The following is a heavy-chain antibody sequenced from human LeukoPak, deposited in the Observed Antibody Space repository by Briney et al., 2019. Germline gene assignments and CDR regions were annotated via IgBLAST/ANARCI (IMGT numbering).Heavy chain of an antibody. D-gene: IGHD3-3*01. CDR3: AKVLSYDFWSGYYEKYYFDY. J-gene: IGHJ4*02. Sequence: PGGSLRLSCAASGFTFSSYWMHWVRQAPGKGLVWVSRINTDGSSTSYADSVKGRFTISRDNSKNTLYLQMNSLRAEDTAVYYCAKVLSYDFWSGYYEKYYFDYWGQGTLATVSS. CDR2: INTDGSST. CDR1: GFTFSSYW. V-gene: IGHV3-74*01.